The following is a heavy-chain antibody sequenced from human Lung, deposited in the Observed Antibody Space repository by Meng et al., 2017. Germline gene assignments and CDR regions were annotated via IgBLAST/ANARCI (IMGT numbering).Heavy chain of an antibody. Sequence: QVPLQQWGAGLLTPSETLSLTSVVPVGSFSDYYWSWIRQPPGKGLEWIGEINHSGSTNYNPSLESRATISVDTSQNNLSLKLSSVTAADSAVYYCARGPTTMAHDFDYWGQGTLVTVSS. D-gene: IGHD4-11*01. CDR2: INHSGST. J-gene: IGHJ4*02. CDR3: ARGPTTMAHDFDY. V-gene: IGHV4-34*01. CDR1: VGSFSDYY.